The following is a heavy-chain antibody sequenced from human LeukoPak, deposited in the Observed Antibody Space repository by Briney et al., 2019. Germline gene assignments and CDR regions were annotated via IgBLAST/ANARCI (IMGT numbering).Heavy chain of an antibody. V-gene: IGHV4-39*07. Sequence: SETLSLTCTVSGGSISSSSYYWGWIRQPPGKGLEGIGSIYYSGSTYYNPSLKSRVTISVDPSKNQFSLKLSSVTAADTAVYYCARDYYDILTGYPIPFDYWGQGTLVTVSS. D-gene: IGHD3-9*01. J-gene: IGHJ4*02. CDR3: ARDYYDILTGYPIPFDY. CDR1: GGSISSSSYY. CDR2: IYYSGST.